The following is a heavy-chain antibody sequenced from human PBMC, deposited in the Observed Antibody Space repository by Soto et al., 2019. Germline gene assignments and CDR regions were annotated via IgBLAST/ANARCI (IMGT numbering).Heavy chain of an antibody. Sequence: QVQLVQSGAEVKKPGSSVKVSCKASGGTFSSYTISWVRQAPGQGLEWMGRIIPILGIANYAQKFQGRVTIPADKSTSTAYMELSSLRSEDTAVYYCARDTGEDGMDVWGQGTTVTVSS. CDR3: ARDTGEDGMDV. J-gene: IGHJ6*02. D-gene: IGHD3-10*01. CDR1: GGTFSSYT. V-gene: IGHV1-69*08. CDR2: IIPILGIA.